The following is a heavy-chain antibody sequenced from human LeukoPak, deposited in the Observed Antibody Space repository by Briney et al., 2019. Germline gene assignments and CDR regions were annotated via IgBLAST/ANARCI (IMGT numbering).Heavy chain of an antibody. J-gene: IGHJ4*02. CDR3: ARSQLWLLYGY. CDR1: GFTVSSNY. D-gene: IGHD5-18*01. V-gene: IGHV3-53*01. CDR2: IYSGGST. Sequence: PGGSLRLSCAASGFTVSSNYMSWVRQAPGKGLEWVSVIYSGGSTYYADSVKGRFTISRDNSKNTLYPQMNSLRAEDTAVYYCARSQLWLLYGYWGQGTLVTVSS.